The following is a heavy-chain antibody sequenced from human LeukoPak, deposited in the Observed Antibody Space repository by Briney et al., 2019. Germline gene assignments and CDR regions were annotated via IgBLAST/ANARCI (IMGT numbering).Heavy chain of an antibody. D-gene: IGHD6-19*01. CDR3: ASELQWLATPNYFDY. Sequence: SETLSLTCTVSGGSISSSSYYWGWIRQPPGKGLEWIGSIYYSGSTYYNPSLKSRVTISVDTSKKQFSLKLSSATAADTAVYYCASELQWLATPNYFDYWGQGTLVTVSS. CDR1: GGSISSSSYY. J-gene: IGHJ4*02. V-gene: IGHV4-39*02. CDR2: IYYSGST.